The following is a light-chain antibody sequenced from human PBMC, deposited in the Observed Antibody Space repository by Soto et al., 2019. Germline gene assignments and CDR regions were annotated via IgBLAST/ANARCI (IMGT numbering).Light chain of an antibody. J-gene: IGKJ3*01. CDR2: DAS. CDR3: QQYNKWPPS. V-gene: IGKV3-15*01. Sequence: EIILTQSPATLSVSTGERATLSCRASQSISTNLAWYQQTPGQAPRLLIFDASTRATGIPARFSGSESGTEFTLTISSLQSEDFAVYYCQQYNKWPPSFGPGTKVYIK. CDR1: QSISTN.